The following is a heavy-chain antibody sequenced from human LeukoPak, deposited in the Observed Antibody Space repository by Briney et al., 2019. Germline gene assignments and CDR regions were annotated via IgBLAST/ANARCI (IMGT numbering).Heavy chain of an antibody. CDR2: ISGRSDST. V-gene: IGHV3-23*01. CDR1: GFTFSTYA. CDR3: AKDIHASGWYYFDY. D-gene: IGHD6-19*01. J-gene: IGHJ4*02. Sequence: GGSLRLSCAASGFTFSTYAMSWVRQAPGKGLEWVSAISGRSDSTYYADSVQGRCTISRDNSKNTLYLQLNSLGAEDTAIYYCAKDIHASGWYYFDYWGQGTLVTVSS.